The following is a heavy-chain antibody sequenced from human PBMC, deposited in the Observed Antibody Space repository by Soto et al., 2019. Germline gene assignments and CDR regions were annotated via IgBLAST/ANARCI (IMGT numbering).Heavy chain of an antibody. CDR3: ARHPYGDYDVMGV. CDR2: IYPGDSDI. V-gene: IGHV5-51*01. Sequence: GESLKIFCKGSGYSFTNYWIGWVRQMPGKGLEWMGIIYPGDSDIRYSPSFQGQVTISADWSISTAYLHWSSLKASDTAMYYCARHPYGDYDVMGVWGQGTAVTVSS. CDR1: GYSFTNYW. J-gene: IGHJ6*02. D-gene: IGHD4-17*01.